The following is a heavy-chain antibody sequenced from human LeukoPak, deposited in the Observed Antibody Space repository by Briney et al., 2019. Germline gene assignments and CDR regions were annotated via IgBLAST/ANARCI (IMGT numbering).Heavy chain of an antibody. CDR3: ARLRMATIDY. V-gene: IGHV4-38-2*01. D-gene: IGHD5-24*01. CDR1: GYSISSGYY. CDR2: IYHSGST. Sequence: QASETLSLTCAVSGYSISSGYYSGWIRQPPGKGLEWIGSIYHSGSTYYNPSLKSRVTISVDTSKNQFSLKLSSVTAADTAVYYCARLRMATIDYWGQGTLVTVSS. J-gene: IGHJ4*02.